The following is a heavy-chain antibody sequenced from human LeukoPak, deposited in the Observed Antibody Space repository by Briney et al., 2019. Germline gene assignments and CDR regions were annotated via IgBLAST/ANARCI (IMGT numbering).Heavy chain of an antibody. D-gene: IGHD6-19*01. CDR1: GGSFSGYY. J-gene: IGHJ4*02. CDR3: ARASGWYVYY. CDR2: INHSGST. V-gene: IGHV4-34*01. Sequence: SETLSLTCAVYGGSFSGYYWSWIRQPPGKGLEWIGEINHSGSTNYNPSLKSRVTISVDTSKNQFSLKLSSVTAGDTAVYYCARASGWYVYYWGQGTLVTVSS.